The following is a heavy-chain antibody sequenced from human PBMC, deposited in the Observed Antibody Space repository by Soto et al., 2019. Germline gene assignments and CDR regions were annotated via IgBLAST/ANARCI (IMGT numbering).Heavy chain of an antibody. V-gene: IGHV1-69*13. D-gene: IGHD3-22*01. CDR3: ARDHDSSGYCPPYFDY. CDR2: IIPIFGTA. CDR1: GGTFSSYA. J-gene: IGHJ4*02. Sequence: SVKVSCKASGGTFSSYAISWVRQAPGQGLEWTGGIIPIFGTANYAQKFQGRVTITADESTSTAYMELSSPRSEDTAVYYCARDHDSSGYCPPYFDYWGQGTLVTVSS.